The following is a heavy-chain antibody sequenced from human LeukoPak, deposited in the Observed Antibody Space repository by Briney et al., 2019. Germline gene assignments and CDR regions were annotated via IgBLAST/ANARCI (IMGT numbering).Heavy chain of an antibody. J-gene: IGHJ4*02. V-gene: IGHV4-39*07. D-gene: IGHD6-19*01. Sequence: SETLSLTCTVSGGSISSSSYYWGWIRQPPGKGLEWIGSIYYSGSTYYNPSLKSRVTISVDTSKNQFSLKLSSVTAADTAVYYCAQEVRGWRVDYWGQGTLVTVSS. CDR1: GGSISSSSYY. CDR2: IYYSGST. CDR3: AQEVRGWRVDY.